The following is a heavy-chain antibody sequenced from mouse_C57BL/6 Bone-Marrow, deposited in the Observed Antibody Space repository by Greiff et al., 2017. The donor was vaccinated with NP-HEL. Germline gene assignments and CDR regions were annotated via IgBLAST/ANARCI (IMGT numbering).Heavy chain of an antibody. CDR1: GYTFTDYE. Sequence: VKLMESGAELVRPGASVTLSCKASGYTFTDYEMHWVKQTPVHGLEWIGAIDPETGGTAYNQKFKGKAILTADKSSSTAYMELRSLTSEDSAVYYCTRGGLRPWFAYWGQGTLVTVSA. V-gene: IGHV1-15*01. CDR2: IDPETGGT. J-gene: IGHJ3*01. CDR3: TRGGLRPWFAY. D-gene: IGHD2-4*01.